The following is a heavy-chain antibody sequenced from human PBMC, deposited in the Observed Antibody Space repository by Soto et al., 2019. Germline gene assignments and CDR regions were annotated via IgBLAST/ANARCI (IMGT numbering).Heavy chain of an antibody. D-gene: IGHD2-2*02. CDR2: IWYDGTNK. CDR3: AREDVSATPGYFDY. CDR1: GFTFSNYG. J-gene: IGHJ4*02. Sequence: PGGSLRLSCAASGFTFSNYGMDWVRQAPGKGLEWVAVIWYDGTNKYYADSVKGRFTVSRDNSKNTLYLQMDSLRDEDTAVYYCAREDVSATPGYFDYWGQGTLVTVSS. V-gene: IGHV3-33*01.